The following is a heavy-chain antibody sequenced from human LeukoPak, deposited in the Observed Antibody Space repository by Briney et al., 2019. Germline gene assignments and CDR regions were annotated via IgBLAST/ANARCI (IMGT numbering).Heavy chain of an antibody. CDR1: GFTFSSYG. CDR2: ISGSGGST. Sequence: PGGSLRLSCAASGFTFSSYGMSWVRQAPGKGLEWVSAISGSGGSTYYADSVKGRFTISRDNSKNTLYLQMNGLRAEDTAVYYCAKDPSGVGWFDPWGQGTLVTVSS. CDR3: AKDPSGVGWFDP. D-gene: IGHD3-10*01. J-gene: IGHJ5*02. V-gene: IGHV3-23*01.